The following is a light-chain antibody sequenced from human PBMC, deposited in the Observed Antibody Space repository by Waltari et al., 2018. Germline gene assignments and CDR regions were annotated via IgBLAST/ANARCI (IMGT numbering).Light chain of an antibody. CDR3: CSYAGAYTLGV. CDR1: SSDVGGYYF. J-gene: IGLJ1*01. CDR2: DVS. V-gene: IGLV2-11*01. Sequence: QSALTQPRSVSGSPGQSVTISCTGTSSDVGGYYFVSWYQQHPGKAPKLLIYDVSKRPSGFPDHFSGSKSGNTASLTISGLQAEDEADYFCCSYAGAYTLGVFGTGTKVTVL.